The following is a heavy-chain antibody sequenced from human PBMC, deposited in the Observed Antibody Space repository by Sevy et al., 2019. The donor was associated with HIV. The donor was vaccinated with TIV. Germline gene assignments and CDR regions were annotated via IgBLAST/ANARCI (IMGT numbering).Heavy chain of an antibody. Sequence: GGSLRLSCTASGFTFRRNSMNWVRQAPGKGLEWLAYINTLSDTIKYADSVKGRFTISRDNAKNSLYLQMNSLRVEDTAVCYCARDASVAAYYFDFWGQGTLVTVSS. J-gene: IGHJ4*02. CDR2: INTLSDTI. CDR1: GFTFRRNS. CDR3: ARDASVAAYYFDF. V-gene: IGHV3-48*01. D-gene: IGHD6-19*01.